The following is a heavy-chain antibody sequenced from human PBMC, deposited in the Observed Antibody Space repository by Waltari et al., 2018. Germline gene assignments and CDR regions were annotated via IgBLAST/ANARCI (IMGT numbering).Heavy chain of an antibody. J-gene: IGHJ4*02. CDR1: GGSISSYY. CDR2: IYYSGST. V-gene: IGHV4-59*01. Sequence: QVQLQESGPGLVKPSETLSLTCTVSGGSISSYYWSWIRQPPGKGLEWIGYIYYSGSTNYNPALKSRVTISVDTSKNQFSLKLSSVTAADTAVYYCARVVGNGYPYYFDYWGQGTLVTVSS. CDR3: ARVVGNGYPYYFDY. D-gene: IGHD5-12*01.